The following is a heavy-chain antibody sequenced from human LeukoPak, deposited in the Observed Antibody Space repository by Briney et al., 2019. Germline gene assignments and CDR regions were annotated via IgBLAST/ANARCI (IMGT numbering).Heavy chain of an antibody. CDR3: ARDYNDYVWGSYRYPAGKNGFDY. CDR1: GYTFTGYY. J-gene: IGHJ4*02. D-gene: IGHD3-16*02. Sequence: ASVKVSCKASGYTFTGYYMHWVRQAPGQGLEWMGWINPNSGGTNYVQKFQGWVTMTRDTSISTASMELSRLRSDDTAVYYCARDYNDYVWGSYRYPAGKNGFDYWGQGTLVTVSS. CDR2: INPNSGGT. V-gene: IGHV1-2*04.